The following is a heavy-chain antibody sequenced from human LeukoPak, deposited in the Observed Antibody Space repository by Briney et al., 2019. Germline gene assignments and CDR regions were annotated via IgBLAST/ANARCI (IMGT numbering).Heavy chain of an antibody. J-gene: IGHJ4*02. V-gene: IGHV4-59*12. CDR2: IYYSGTT. CDR1: GGSISSYY. CDR3: ARGFTKGSSGSHGIYFDY. Sequence: SETLSLTCTVSGGSISSYYWSWIRQPPGKGLEWIRYIYYSGTTNYNPSLKSRVTISVDTSKNQFPLKLSSVTAADTAVYYCARGFTKGSSGSHGIYFDYWGQGTLVTVSS. D-gene: IGHD3-22*01.